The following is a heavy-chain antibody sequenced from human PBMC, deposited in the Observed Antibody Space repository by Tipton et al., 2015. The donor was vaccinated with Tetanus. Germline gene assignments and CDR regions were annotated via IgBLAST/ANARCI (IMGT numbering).Heavy chain of an antibody. CDR3: ARGGDPYRGQYWYFDL. D-gene: IGHD3-10*01. CDR2: IYYSGGT. Sequence: LRLSCTVSGGSVSSGNYYWSWIRQPPGKELEWIGYIYYSGGTNYNPSLKSRVTISVDTSKNQFSLTLSSVTADDTAVYYCARGGDPYRGQYWYFDLWGRGSLVTVSS. CDR1: GGSVSSGNYY. J-gene: IGHJ2*01. V-gene: IGHV4-61*01.